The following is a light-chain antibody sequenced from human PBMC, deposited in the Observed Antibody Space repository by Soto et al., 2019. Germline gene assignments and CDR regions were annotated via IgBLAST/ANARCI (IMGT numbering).Light chain of an antibody. J-gene: IGKJ2*01. CDR3: QQYYNYLFT. V-gene: IGKV1-5*01. CDR1: QSISSW. CDR2: DAS. Sequence: DIQMTQSPSTLSASVGDRVTITCRASQSISSWLAWYQQKPGKAPKLLIYDASSLEIGVRSRFSGSESGTECTLTISSLQPDEFATYYCQQYYNYLFTFGQGTKLEIK.